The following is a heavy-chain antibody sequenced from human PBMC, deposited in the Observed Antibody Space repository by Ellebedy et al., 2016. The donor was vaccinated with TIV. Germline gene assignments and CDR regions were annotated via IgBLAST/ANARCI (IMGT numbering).Heavy chain of an antibody. CDR1: GYSFTSYW. V-gene: IGHV5-51*01. D-gene: IGHD3-10*01. CDR3: ARPPYYYGSGSQLDESEGGDY. J-gene: IGHJ4*02. CDR2: IYPGDSDT. Sequence: GESLKISCKGSGYSFTSYWIGWVRQMPGKGLEWMGIIYPGDSDTRYSPSFQGQVTISADKSISTAYLQWSSLKASDTAMYYCARPPYYYGSGSQLDESEGGDYWGQGTLVTVSS.